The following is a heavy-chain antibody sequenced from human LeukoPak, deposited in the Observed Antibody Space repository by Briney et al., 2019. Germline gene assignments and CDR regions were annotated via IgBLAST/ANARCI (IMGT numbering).Heavy chain of an antibody. Sequence: PGGSLRLSCAASGFTFSSYWMSWVRQAPGKGLEWVANIKKDGSENYYVDSVKGRFTISRDNAKKSLYLQMKSLRAEDTAVYYCAKEGEYGDYVLFDYWGQGTLVTVSS. D-gene: IGHD4-17*01. V-gene: IGHV3-7*03. CDR2: IKKDGSEN. J-gene: IGHJ4*02. CDR1: GFTFSSYW. CDR3: AKEGEYGDYVLFDY.